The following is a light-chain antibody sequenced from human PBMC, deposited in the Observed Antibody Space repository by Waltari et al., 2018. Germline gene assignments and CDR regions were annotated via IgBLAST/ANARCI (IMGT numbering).Light chain of an antibody. J-gene: IGKJ1*01. CDR1: QNINTW. CDR3: LQYNGAPRT. V-gene: IGKV1-5*03. Sequence: DIQMTQRPSTLSATVGDRVTITCRASQNINTWLAWHQQKPGRAPKLLIYKASSLESGVPSRFSGSGSGTEFTLTISSLQPDDFATYYCLQYNGAPRTFGQGTKVEVK. CDR2: KAS.